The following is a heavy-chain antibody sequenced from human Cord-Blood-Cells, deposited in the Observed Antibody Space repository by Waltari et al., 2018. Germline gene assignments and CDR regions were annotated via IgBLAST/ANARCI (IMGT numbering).Heavy chain of an antibody. V-gene: IGHV1-69*01. Sequence: QVQLVQSGAEVKKPGSSVKVSCKASGGTFSSSAISWVRQAPRQGLEWMGGIIPIFGTANYAQKFQGRVTITADESTSTAYMELSSLRSEDTAVYYCARDRIYDSSGYYWFDPWGQGTLVTVSS. CDR2: IIPIFGTA. CDR3: ARDRIYDSSGYYWFDP. D-gene: IGHD3-22*01. CDR1: GGTFSSSA. J-gene: IGHJ5*02.